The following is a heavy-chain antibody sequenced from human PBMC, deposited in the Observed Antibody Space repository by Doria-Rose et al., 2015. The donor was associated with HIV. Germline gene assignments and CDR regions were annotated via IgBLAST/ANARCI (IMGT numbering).Heavy chain of an antibody. Sequence: QESGPVLVKPTETLTLTCTVSGVSLSSPGMGVSWIRQPPGKALEWLANIFSDDERSYNTSLKSRLTISRGTSKSQVVLTMTDMDPMDTATYYCARIKSSRWYHKYYFDFWGQGTLVIVSA. V-gene: IGHV2-26*01. CDR1: GVSLSSPGMG. J-gene: IGHJ4*02. CDR2: IFSDDER. D-gene: IGHD6-13*01. CDR3: ARIKSSRWYHKYYFDF.